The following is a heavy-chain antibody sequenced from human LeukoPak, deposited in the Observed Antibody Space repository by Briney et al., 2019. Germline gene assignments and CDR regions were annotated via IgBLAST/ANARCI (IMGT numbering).Heavy chain of an antibody. Sequence: SETLSLTCTVSGGSISSYYWSWIRQPPGRGLEWIGYIYYSGSTHYNPSLKSRVTISVDTSKNQFSLKLSSVTAADTAVYYCARLLGGELFYWGQGTLVTVSS. CDR3: ARLLGGELFY. J-gene: IGHJ4*02. V-gene: IGHV4-59*08. CDR2: IYYSGST. CDR1: GGSISSYY. D-gene: IGHD7-27*01.